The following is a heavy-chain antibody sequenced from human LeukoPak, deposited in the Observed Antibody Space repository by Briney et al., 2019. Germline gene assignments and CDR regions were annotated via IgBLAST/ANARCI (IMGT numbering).Heavy chain of an antibody. D-gene: IGHD5-18*01. J-gene: IGHJ3*02. V-gene: IGHV3-48*03. Sequence: GGSLRLSCAASGFTFSSHEMNWVRQAPGKGLEWVSYISSSGSTIYYADSVKGRFTISRDNAKNSLYLQMNSLRAEDTAVYYCAREGYSDAFDIWGQGTMVTVSS. CDR2: ISSSGSTI. CDR3: AREGYSDAFDI. CDR1: GFTFSSHE.